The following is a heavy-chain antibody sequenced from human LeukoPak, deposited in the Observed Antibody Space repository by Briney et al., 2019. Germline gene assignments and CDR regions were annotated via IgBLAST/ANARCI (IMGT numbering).Heavy chain of an antibody. J-gene: IGHJ5*02. CDR1: GFTFSSYG. CDR2: TSYDGSNK. D-gene: IGHD6-13*01. CDR3: AKCKIEVRIARFDP. Sequence: GRSLRLSCAASGFTFSSYGMHWVRQAPGKGLEWVAVTSYDGSNKYYADSVKGRFTISRDNSKNTLYLQMNSLRAEDTAVYYCAKCKIEVRIARFDPWGQGTLVTVSS. V-gene: IGHV3-30*18.